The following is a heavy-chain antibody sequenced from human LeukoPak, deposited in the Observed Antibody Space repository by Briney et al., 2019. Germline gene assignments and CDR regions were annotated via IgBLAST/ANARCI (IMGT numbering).Heavy chain of an antibody. CDR1: GFTFSSYA. J-gene: IGHJ4*02. CDR2: ISDSGGST. CDR3: AKRTTATTSPLGY. D-gene: IGHD4-17*01. V-gene: IGHV3-23*01. Sequence: GGSLRLSCAASGFTFSSYATSWVRQAPGKGLEWVSAISDSGGSTYYADSVKGRFTISRDNSKNTLYLQMNSLRAEDTAVYYCAKRTTATTSPLGYWGQGTLVIVSS.